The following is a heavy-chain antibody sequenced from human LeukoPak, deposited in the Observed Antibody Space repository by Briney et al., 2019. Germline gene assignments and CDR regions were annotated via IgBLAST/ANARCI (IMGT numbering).Heavy chain of an antibody. D-gene: IGHD3-3*01. CDR2: IVVGSGNT. CDR3: AAVSGAYDFGGV. Sequence: GASVKVSCKASGFTFTSSAVQWVRQARGQRLEWIGWIVVGSGNTNYAQKFQERVTITRDMSTSTAYMELSSLRSEDTAVYYCAAVSGAYDFGGVWGKGTTVTVSS. J-gene: IGHJ6*04. CDR1: GFTFTSSA. V-gene: IGHV1-58*01.